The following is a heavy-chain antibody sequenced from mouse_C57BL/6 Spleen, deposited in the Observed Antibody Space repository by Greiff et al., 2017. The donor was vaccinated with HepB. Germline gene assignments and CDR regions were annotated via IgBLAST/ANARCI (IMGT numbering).Heavy chain of an antibody. Sequence: QVQLQQSGAELVRPGTSVKVSCKASGYAFTNYLIEWVKQRPGRGLEWIGVINPGSGGTNYNEKFKGKATLTADKSSSTAYMQLSSLTSEDSAVYFCARAGDGAYWGQGTLVTVSA. CDR3: ARAGDGAY. D-gene: IGHD3-3*01. V-gene: IGHV1-54*01. CDR2: INPGSGGT. CDR1: GYAFTNYL. J-gene: IGHJ3*01.